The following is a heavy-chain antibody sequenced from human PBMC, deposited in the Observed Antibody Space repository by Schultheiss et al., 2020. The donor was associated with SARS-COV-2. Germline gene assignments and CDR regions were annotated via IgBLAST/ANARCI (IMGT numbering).Heavy chain of an antibody. D-gene: IGHD2-8*01. CDR1: GFTFSSYG. V-gene: IGHV3-21*05. CDR3: ARVGRDCSHGVCYNAEYFQH. J-gene: IGHJ1*01. CDR2: ILSSGSYT. Sequence: GGSLRLSCAASGFTFSSYGMHWVRQAPGKGLEWVSHILSSGSYTNYADSVKGRFTISRDNAKSLLFLQMNSLRAEDTAVHYCARVGRDCSHGVCYNAEYFQHWGQGTLVTVSS.